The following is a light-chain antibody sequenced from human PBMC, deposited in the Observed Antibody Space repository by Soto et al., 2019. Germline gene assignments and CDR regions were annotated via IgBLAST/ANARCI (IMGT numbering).Light chain of an antibody. CDR1: SSDVVDYNS. V-gene: IGLV2-14*03. CDR2: DVY. J-gene: IGLJ2*01. CDR3: TSDTSSSTLV. Sequence: QSALTQPASVSGSPGQSITMSCTGTSSDVVDYNSVSWYQQYPGKAPKLMIYDVYYRPSGVSSRFSGSKSGNTASLTISGLQAEDEADYYCTSDTSSSTLVFGGGTQLTVL.